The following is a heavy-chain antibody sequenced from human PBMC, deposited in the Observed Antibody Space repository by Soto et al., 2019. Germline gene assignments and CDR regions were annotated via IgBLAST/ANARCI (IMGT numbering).Heavy chain of an antibody. Sequence: QVQLQESGPGLVKPSETLSLTCTVSGDSINKYYWSWIRQPAGKGLEWIGRIYTSGSTNYNPSLKSRVTMSVDTSTNQFSLKLHSVTAADTAMYYCARERISAAFYYFDHLGQGTLVTGSS. CDR1: GDSINKYY. J-gene: IGHJ4*02. V-gene: IGHV4-4*07. CDR2: IYTSGST. D-gene: IGHD6-13*01. CDR3: ARERISAAFYYFDH.